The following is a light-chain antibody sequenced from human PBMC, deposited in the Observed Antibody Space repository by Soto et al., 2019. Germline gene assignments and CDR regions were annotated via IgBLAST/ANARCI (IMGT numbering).Light chain of an antibody. Sequence: QSALTQPRSVSGSPGQSVTISCTGTSSDVGGYNYVSWYQQHPGKAPKLMIYDVNKRPSGVPDRFSGSKSGNTASLTISGLQAEDEADYHCCSYAGTYTWVFGGGTKVTVL. V-gene: IGLV2-11*01. CDR1: SSDVGGYNY. CDR2: DVN. J-gene: IGLJ3*02. CDR3: CSYAGTYTWV.